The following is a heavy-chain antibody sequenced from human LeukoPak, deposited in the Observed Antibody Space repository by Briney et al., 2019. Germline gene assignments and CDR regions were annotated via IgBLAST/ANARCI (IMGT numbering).Heavy chain of an antibody. CDR3: ARRHEGYCSGGSCYWFDP. CDR1: GYSFTSYW. Sequence: GESLKISCKGSGYSFTSYWIGWVRQMPGKGLEWMGIIYPGDSDTRYSPSFQGQVTIPADKSISTAYLQWSSLKASDTAMYYCARRHEGYCSGGSCYWFDPWGQGTLVTVSS. CDR2: IYPGDSDT. D-gene: IGHD2-15*01. J-gene: IGHJ5*02. V-gene: IGHV5-51*01.